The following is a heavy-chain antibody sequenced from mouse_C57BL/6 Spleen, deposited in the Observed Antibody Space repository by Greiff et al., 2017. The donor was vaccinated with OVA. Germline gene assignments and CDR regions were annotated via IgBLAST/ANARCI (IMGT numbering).Heavy chain of an antibody. V-gene: IGHV7-3*01. CDR2: IRNKANGYTT. CDR3: ARYTPLTTVVATDWYFDV. Sequence: EVQLVESGGGLVQPGGSLSLSCAASGFTFTDYYMSWVRQPPGKALEWLGFIRNKANGYTTAYSASVKGRFTISRDNSQSILYLQMNALRAEDSSTYYCARYTPLTTVVATDWYFDVWGTGTTVTVSS. D-gene: IGHD1-1*01. CDR1: GFTFTDYY. J-gene: IGHJ1*03.